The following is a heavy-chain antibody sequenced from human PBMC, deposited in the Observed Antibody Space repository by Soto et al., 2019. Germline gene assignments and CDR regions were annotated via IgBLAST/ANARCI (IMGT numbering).Heavy chain of an antibody. V-gene: IGHV3-30*18. CDR1: GFSFNSYG. J-gene: IGHJ5*02. D-gene: IGHD1-26*01. CDR2: ISYDGSKK. Sequence: QVQLVESGGGVVQPERSLRLSCVASGFSFNSYGMHWVRQAPGKGLEWVAAISYDGSKKYYLDSFKGRFTISRDNSKNALYLHMDSLRDGDTAVYSCAKYRDGGHSGIYYHLDLWGQGTLVTVSS. CDR3: AKYRDGGHSGIYYHLDL.